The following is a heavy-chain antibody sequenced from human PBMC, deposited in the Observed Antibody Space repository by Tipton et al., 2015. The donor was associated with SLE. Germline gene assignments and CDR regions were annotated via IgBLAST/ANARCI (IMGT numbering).Heavy chain of an antibody. CDR2: ISGSGGST. CDR1: GFTFSSYA. J-gene: IGHJ4*02. Sequence: GSLRLSCAASGFTFSSYAMGWVRQAPGKGLEWVSAISGSGGSTYYADSVKGRFTISRDNSKNTLYLQMNSLRAEDTAVYYCATGLEAYAEVDYWGQGTLVTVSS. CDR3: ATGLEAYAEVDY. D-gene: IGHD2-2*01. V-gene: IGHV3-23*01.